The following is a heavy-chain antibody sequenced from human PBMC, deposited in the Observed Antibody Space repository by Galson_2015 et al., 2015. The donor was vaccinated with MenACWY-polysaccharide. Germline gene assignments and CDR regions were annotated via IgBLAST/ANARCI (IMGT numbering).Heavy chain of an antibody. CDR1: GYSFNDNY. V-gene: IGHV1-2*02. CDR3: ATPGGRDY. D-gene: IGHD4-23*01. CDR2: IHPKSGGT. J-gene: IGHJ4*02. Sequence: SVKVSCKASGYSFNDNYIHWVRQAPGQGLEWMGWIHPKSGGTQYAQKFQGRVTMTRDTSISTSYMELGRLRPDDTAVYYCATPGGRDYWGQGTLVTVSS.